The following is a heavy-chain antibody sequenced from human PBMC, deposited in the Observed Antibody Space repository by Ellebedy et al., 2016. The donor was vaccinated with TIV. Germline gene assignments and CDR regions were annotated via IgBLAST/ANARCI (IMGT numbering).Heavy chain of an antibody. Sequence: MPSETLSLTCTVSGGSISGHYWNWIRQPPGKGLEWIGYIYYSGNTDFNPSLKSRVTMSVGTSKNQFSLKLRSVTAADTAVYYCARGFLLQMGGMDVWGQGTTVTVSS. V-gene: IGHV4-59*11. J-gene: IGHJ6*02. CDR2: IYYSGNT. CDR3: ARGFLLQMGGMDV. CDR1: GGSISGHY. D-gene: IGHD2-15*01.